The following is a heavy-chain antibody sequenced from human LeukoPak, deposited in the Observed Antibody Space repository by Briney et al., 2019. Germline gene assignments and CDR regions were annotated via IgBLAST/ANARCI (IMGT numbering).Heavy chain of an antibody. CDR3: ASRGTNSSGYYPFDY. Sequence: ASVNVSFKASGYTFTVYYMHWVRQAPGQGLEGMGWINPNSGGTNYAQKFQGRVTMTRHPSISTAYMELSRLRSDDTAVYYCASRGTNSSGYYPFDYWGQGTLVTVSS. D-gene: IGHD3-22*01. CDR2: INPNSGGT. CDR1: GYTFTVYY. V-gene: IGHV1-2*02. J-gene: IGHJ4*02.